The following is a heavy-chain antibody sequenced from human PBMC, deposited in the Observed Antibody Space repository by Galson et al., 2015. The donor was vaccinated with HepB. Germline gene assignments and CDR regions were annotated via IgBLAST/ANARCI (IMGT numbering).Heavy chain of an antibody. Sequence: SVKVSCKVSGYTLTELSMHWVRQAPGKGLEWMGGFDPEDGETIYAQKFQGRVTMTEDTSTDTAYMELSSLRSEDTAVYYCATLGWELPTHDAFDIWDQGTMVTVSS. CDR3: ATLGWELPTHDAFDI. CDR1: GYTLTELS. D-gene: IGHD1-26*01. V-gene: IGHV1-24*01. J-gene: IGHJ3*02. CDR2: FDPEDGET.